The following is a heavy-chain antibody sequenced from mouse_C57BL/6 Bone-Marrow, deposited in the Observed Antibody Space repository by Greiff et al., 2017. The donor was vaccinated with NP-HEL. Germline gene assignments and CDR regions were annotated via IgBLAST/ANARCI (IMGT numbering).Heavy chain of an antibody. V-gene: IGHV5-9*01. D-gene: IGHD1-1*01. CDR2: ISGGGGNT. Sequence: EVKLVESGGGLVKPGGSLKLSCAASGFPFSSYTMSWVRPTPEKRLEWVATISGGGGNTYYPDTVTGRFPISRDNAKNTLYLQMSRLRSEDTALYYCARGYYGNRYFDVWGKGTSVTVSS. CDR3: ARGYYGNRYFDV. J-gene: IGHJ1*03. CDR1: GFPFSSYT.